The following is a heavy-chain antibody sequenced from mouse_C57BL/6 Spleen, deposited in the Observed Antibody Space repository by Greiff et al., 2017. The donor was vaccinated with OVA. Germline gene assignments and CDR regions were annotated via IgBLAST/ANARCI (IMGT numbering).Heavy chain of an antibody. Sequence: LQESGAELVRPGASVTLSCKASGYTFTDYEMHWVKQTPVHGLEWIGAIDPETGGTAYNQKFKGKAILTADKSSSTAYMELRSLTSEDSAVYYCTREGYGLHWYFDVWGTGTTVTVSS. V-gene: IGHV1-15*01. J-gene: IGHJ1*03. D-gene: IGHD1-2*01. CDR3: TREGYGLHWYFDV. CDR1: GYTFTDYE. CDR2: IDPETGGT.